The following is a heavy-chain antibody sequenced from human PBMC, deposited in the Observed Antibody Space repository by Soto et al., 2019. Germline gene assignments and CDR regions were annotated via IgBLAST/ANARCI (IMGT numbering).Heavy chain of an antibody. CDR1: GDSISSNNNY. Sequence: PSETLSLTCTVSGDSISSNNNYWSWIRQPPGEGLEWIGFISYSGTTSYSPSLKSRVAISLDTSKNQFSLRLSSVTAADTAVYYCARSNLWFGELLRDNWFDPWGQGTLVTVSS. V-gene: IGHV4-30-4*01. CDR3: ARSNLWFGELLRDNWFDP. CDR2: ISYSGTT. J-gene: IGHJ5*02. D-gene: IGHD3-10*01.